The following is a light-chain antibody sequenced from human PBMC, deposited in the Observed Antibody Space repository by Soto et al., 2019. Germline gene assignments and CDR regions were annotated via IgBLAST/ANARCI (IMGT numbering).Light chain of an antibody. J-gene: IGKJ5*01. CDR1: QTISSW. V-gene: IGKV1-5*01. CDR2: DAS. CDR3: QQYNSYSST. Sequence: DIQMTQSPSALSASVGDRVTITCRASQTISSWLAWYQQKPGEAPRLLIYDASSLESGVPSRFSGSGSGTEFTLTISSLQSDDFATYYCQQYNSYSSTFGQGTRLES.